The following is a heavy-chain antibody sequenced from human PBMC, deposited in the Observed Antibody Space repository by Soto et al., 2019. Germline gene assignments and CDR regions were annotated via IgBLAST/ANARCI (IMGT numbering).Heavy chain of an antibody. CDR2: TSYDGSNK. CDR1: GFTFSNYS. CDR3: ARAQKGGHCSGGSCNYSYGMDV. J-gene: IGHJ6*02. Sequence: QVQLVESGGGVVQPGTSLRLSCTASGFTFSNYSMHWVRQAPGKVLYWVAVTSYDGSNKYYADSVKGRFTISRDNSKNTMYVQMNSLRGEDTAIYYCARAQKGGHCSGGSCNYSYGMDVWGQGTRVTVSS. D-gene: IGHD2-15*01. V-gene: IGHV3-30-3*01.